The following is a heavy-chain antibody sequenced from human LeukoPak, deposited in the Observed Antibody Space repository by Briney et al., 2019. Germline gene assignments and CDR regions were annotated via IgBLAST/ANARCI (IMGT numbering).Heavy chain of an antibody. V-gene: IGHV4-30-2*01. CDR1: GGSISSGGYS. CDR2: IYHSGTT. D-gene: IGHD5-12*01. J-gene: IGHJ3*02. Sequence: SETLSLTCAVSGGSISSGGYSWSWVRQPPGEGLEWVGYIYHSGTTYYNPSLQSRVTISLDRSKNQFSLKLSSMTAADTAVYYCASGNTGYDRDAFDIWGQGTMVTVSS. CDR3: ASGNTGYDRDAFDI.